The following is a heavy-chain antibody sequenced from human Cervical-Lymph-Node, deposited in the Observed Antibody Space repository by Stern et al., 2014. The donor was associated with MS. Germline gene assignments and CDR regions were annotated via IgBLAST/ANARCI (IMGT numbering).Heavy chain of an antibody. D-gene: IGHD6-19*01. Sequence: VQLVQSGGAVVKPGRSLRLSCTASGFGFGDYAMSWFRQAPGKGLEWVGFIRNKAYGGTTENAASVKGRFTISRDDSKSIAYLQMNSLKIEDTAVYYCTRGAWSVDYWGQGTLVIVSS. CDR1: GFGFGDYA. J-gene: IGHJ4*02. V-gene: IGHV3-49*05. CDR2: IRNKAYGGTT. CDR3: TRGAWSVDY.